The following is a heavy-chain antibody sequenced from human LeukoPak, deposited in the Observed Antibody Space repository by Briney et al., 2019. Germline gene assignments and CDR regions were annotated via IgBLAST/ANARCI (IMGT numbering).Heavy chain of an antibody. CDR1: GFTFSSYW. V-gene: IGHV3-7*03. J-gene: IGHJ4*02. Sequence: GGSLRLSCAASGFTFSSYWLSWVRKAPGKGLEWVANIKQDGSEKNYVDSVKGRFTISRDNAKNSLYLQMNSLRAEDTAVYYCAKNAPLDYWGQGTLVTVSS. CDR3: AKNAPLDY. CDR2: IKQDGSEK.